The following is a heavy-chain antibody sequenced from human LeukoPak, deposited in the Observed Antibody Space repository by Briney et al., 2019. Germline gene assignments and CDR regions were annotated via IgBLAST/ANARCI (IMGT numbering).Heavy chain of an antibody. V-gene: IGHV1-46*01. CDR1: GYTFTSYY. D-gene: IGHD5-12*01. Sequence: ASVKVSCKASGYTFTSYYMHWVRQAPGQGLEWMGIINPSGGSTSYAQKFQGRVTMTRDMSTSTVYMELSSLRSEDTAVYYCARGYSGYEVFYYYYYYMDVWGKGTTVTVSS. CDR2: INPSGGST. CDR3: ARGYSGYEVFYYYYYYMDV. J-gene: IGHJ6*03.